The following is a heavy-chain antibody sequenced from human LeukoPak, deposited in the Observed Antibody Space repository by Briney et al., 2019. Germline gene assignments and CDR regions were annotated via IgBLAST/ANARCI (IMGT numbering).Heavy chain of an antibody. CDR3: ARDGREGGIYSSGYYYIFDY. CDR2: IIAILGIT. Sequence: GASVKLSCKASGFTFSSYAISWVRQAPGQGLQWMASIIAILGITNYAHKVKGRFTITTDKSTNTVYMQLSSLRAEDTAVYYCARDGREGGIYSSGYYYIFDYWGQGNLVTVSS. J-gene: IGHJ4*02. D-gene: IGHD3-22*01. CDR1: GFTFSSYA. V-gene: IGHV1-69*04.